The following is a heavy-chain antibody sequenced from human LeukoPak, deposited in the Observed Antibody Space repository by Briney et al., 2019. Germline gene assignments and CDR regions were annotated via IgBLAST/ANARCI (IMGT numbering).Heavy chain of an antibody. CDR3: ASSVFSGSPTKSFDY. J-gene: IGHJ4*02. CDR2: IYSGGGT. CDR1: GFTVSSNY. D-gene: IGHD3-10*01. V-gene: IGHV3-53*01. Sequence: GGSLRLSCAASGFTVSSNYMNWVRQPPGKGLEWVSVIYSGGGTYYADSVKGRFTISRDNSMNTLYLQMDSLRAEDTAVYYCASSVFSGSPTKSFDYWGRGPWSPSP.